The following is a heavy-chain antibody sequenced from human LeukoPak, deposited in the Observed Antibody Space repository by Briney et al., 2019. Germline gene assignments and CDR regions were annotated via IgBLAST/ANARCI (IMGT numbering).Heavy chain of an antibody. Sequence: GGSLRLSCAVSGFTFSRYGMHWVRQTPGKGLGWVALISYDGGNEDYVDSVKGRFTVSRDNSRNTLYLQMNSLRPEDTAVYYCAKDRSTYNVLTGYQDYWGQGTLVTVSS. J-gene: IGHJ4*02. CDR3: AKDRSTYNVLTGYQDY. D-gene: IGHD3-9*01. V-gene: IGHV3-30*02. CDR2: ISYDGGNE. CDR1: GFTFSRYG.